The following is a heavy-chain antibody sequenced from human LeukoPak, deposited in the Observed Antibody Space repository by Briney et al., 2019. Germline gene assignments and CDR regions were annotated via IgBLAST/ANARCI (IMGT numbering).Heavy chain of an antibody. Sequence: PGGSLRLSCAAAGFSFRRFAMSWVRQAPGKGLEWVSFISEGDDGPYYADSVKGRFTVSRDNSKDTLYLQMNSRRAEDTAVYYCAKGAWLDYWGQGTLVTVSS. D-gene: IGHD3-16*01. J-gene: IGHJ4*02. CDR2: ISEGDDGP. CDR3: AKGAWLDY. V-gene: IGHV3-23*01. CDR1: GFSFRRFA.